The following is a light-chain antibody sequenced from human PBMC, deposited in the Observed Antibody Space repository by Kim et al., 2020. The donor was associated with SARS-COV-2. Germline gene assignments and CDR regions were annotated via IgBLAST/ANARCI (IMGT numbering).Light chain of an antibody. CDR1: SGSIASSF. Sequence: KTVTISGNRSSGSIASSFVQWYQQRPGSAPTTVIFEDKLRASGVPDRFSGAIDTSSNSASLIISGLMTEDEADYYCQSYDNDNPVIFGGGTQLTVL. J-gene: IGLJ2*01. V-gene: IGLV6-57*03. CDR2: EDK. CDR3: QSYDNDNPVI.